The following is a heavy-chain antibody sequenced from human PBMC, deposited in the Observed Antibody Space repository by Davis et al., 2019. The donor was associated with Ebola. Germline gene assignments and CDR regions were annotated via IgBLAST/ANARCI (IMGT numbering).Heavy chain of an antibody. CDR1: GFSVTSYY. Sequence: GGSLRLSCAASGFSVTSYYMSWVRQTPGKGLEWVSTIYTGGSTYYADSVTGRFTLSRDNAKNTLYLQMNSLRAEDTAVYYWARGTNWNYVQIEYWGQGTLVSVSS. D-gene: IGHD1-7*01. V-gene: IGHV3-53*01. J-gene: IGHJ4*02. CDR2: IYTGGST. CDR3: ARGTNWNYVQIEY.